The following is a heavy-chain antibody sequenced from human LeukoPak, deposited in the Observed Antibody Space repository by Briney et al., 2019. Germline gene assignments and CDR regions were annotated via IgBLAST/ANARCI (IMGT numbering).Heavy chain of an antibody. J-gene: IGHJ4*02. CDR1: GYTFTRYG. CDR3: ARYMVRGDPFDY. Sequence: ASVKVSCKASGYTFTRYGISWVRQSPGQGLEWMGWISAYNGNTNYAQKLQGRVTMTTDTSTSTAYMELRSLRSDDTAVYYCARYMVRGDPFDYWGQGTLVTVPS. D-gene: IGHD3-10*01. CDR2: ISAYNGNT. V-gene: IGHV1-18*01.